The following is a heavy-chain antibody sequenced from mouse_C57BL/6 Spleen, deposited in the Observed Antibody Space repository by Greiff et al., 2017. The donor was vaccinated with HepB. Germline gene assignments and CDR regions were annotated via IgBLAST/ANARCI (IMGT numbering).Heavy chain of an antibody. CDR1: GFTFSDYG. Sequence: EVKLMESGGGLVKPGGSLKLSCAASGFTFSDYGMHWVRQAPEKGLEWVAYISSGSSTIHYADTVKGRFPMSRDNAKNTLFLQMSSLRSEDTAMYYCARGITTRYFDVWGTGTTVTVSS. CDR3: ARGITTRYFDV. D-gene: IGHD1-1*01. V-gene: IGHV5-17*01. CDR2: ISSGSSTI. J-gene: IGHJ1*03.